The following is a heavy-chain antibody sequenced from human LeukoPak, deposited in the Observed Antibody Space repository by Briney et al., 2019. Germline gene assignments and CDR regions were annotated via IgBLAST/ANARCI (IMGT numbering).Heavy chain of an antibody. J-gene: IGHJ3*02. CDR1: GGSISSYY. Sequence: PSETLSLTCTVSGGSISSYYWSWIRQPAGKGLEWIGRIYTSGSTNYNPSLKSRVTMSVDTSRNQFSLKLSSVTAADTAVYYCARDSRRNYGDYFPDAFDIWGQGTMVTVSS. D-gene: IGHD4-17*01. CDR3: ARDSRRNYGDYFPDAFDI. CDR2: IYTSGST. V-gene: IGHV4-4*07.